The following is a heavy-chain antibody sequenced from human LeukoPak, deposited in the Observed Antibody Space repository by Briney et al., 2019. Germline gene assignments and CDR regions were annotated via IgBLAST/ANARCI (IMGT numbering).Heavy chain of an antibody. CDR3: ARAGKYYDSSGYYLNWFDP. Sequence: GGSLRLSCVASGFTFSSYGMHWVRQAPGKGLEWVAVIWYDGSNKYYADSVKGRFTISRDNSKNTLYLQMNSLRAEDTAVYYCARAGKYYDSSGYYLNWFDPWGQGTLVTVSS. CDR2: IWYDGSNK. J-gene: IGHJ5*02. D-gene: IGHD3-22*01. V-gene: IGHV3-33*08. CDR1: GFTFSSYG.